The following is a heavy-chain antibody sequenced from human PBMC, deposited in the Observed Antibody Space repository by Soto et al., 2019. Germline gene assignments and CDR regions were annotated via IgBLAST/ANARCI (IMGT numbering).Heavy chain of an antibody. Sequence: SETLSLTCIVSGGSISSYYWSWIRQPPGKGLEWIGYIYYSGSSNYNPSLKSRVTISVDTSKNQFSMKLRSVTAADTAVYYCARDEKLMAYSSSRKGDLYYYYGMDVWGQGTTVTISS. CDR2: IYYSGSS. CDR1: GGSISSYY. D-gene: IGHD6-19*01. CDR3: ARDEKLMAYSSSRKGDLYYYYGMDV. J-gene: IGHJ6*02. V-gene: IGHV4-59*01.